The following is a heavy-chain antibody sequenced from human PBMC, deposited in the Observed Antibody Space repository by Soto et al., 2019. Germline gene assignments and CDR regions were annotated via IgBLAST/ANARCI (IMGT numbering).Heavy chain of an antibody. CDR3: AMRGGGWHYDDFDI. CDR1: GYTFTSYG. V-gene: IGHV1-18*01. Sequence: QVQLVQSGAEVKKPGASVKVSCKASGYTFTSYGISWVRQAPGQGLERMGWISAYNGNTKYAQKLQGRVTMTTETSKSTAYMELRSLSSDDTAVYCGAMRGGGWHYDDFDIWGQGTMVTVSS. J-gene: IGHJ3*02. D-gene: IGHD6-19*01. CDR2: ISAYNGNT.